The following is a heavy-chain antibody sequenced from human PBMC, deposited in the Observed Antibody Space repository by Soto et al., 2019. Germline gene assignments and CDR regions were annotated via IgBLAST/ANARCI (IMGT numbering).Heavy chain of an antibody. Sequence: EVQLLESGGASVQPGGSVRLSCVVSGFAFSRYGMSWVRQAPGKGLEWGAHISGSGYSINYAESVKGRFTISRDNSKGTLYLQMNSLTVEDTALYYCSKFGPGADYWGQGTLVTVSS. CDR2: ISGSGYSI. V-gene: IGHV3-23*01. J-gene: IGHJ4*02. CDR1: GFAFSRYG. D-gene: IGHD3-3*01. CDR3: SKFGPGADY.